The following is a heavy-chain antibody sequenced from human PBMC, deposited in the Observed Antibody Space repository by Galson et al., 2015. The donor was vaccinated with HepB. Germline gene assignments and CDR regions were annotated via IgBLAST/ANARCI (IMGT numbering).Heavy chain of an antibody. V-gene: IGHV3-66*01. D-gene: IGHD1-14*01. CDR1: GFTVSSNY. Sequence: SLRLSCAGSGFTVSSNYMNWVRQAPGKGLEWVSVIYSGGSTHYADSGGGRFTISRDNSKNTLYLEMNSLRAEDTALYYCARDSGDGNQDYWGQGTLVTVSS. CDR2: IYSGGST. CDR3: ARDSGDGNQDY. J-gene: IGHJ4*02.